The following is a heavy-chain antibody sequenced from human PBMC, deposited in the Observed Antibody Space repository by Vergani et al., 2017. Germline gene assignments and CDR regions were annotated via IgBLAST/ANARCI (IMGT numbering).Heavy chain of an antibody. V-gene: IGHV4-39*02. CDR3: ARLVGPSAIADGYHV. CDR2: ISSNGSP. D-gene: IGHD3-10*01. J-gene: IGHJ3*01. CDR1: GDSISRSHYY. Sequence: QLQLQESGPGLVKPSETLSLSCRVSGDSISRSHYYWGFIRQPPGKGLEWIGSISSNGSPYYNPTLKSLLAFSVHTSKNLGSLRLESVTAAHTGMYYCARLVGPSAIADGYHVWGQGTMVTVS.